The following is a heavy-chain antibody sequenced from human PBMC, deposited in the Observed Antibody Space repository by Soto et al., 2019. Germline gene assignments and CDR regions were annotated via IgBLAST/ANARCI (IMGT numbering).Heavy chain of an antibody. CDR1: GFTFSSYG. J-gene: IGHJ3*02. CDR3: AKVWDSGYSSGWAASAFDI. V-gene: IGHV3-30*18. CDR2: ISYDGSNK. Sequence: QVQLVESGGGVVQPGRSLRLSCAASGFTFSSYGMHWVRQAPGKGLEWVAVISYDGSNKYYADSVKGRFTISRNNSKNTLYLQMNSLRAEDTAVYYCAKVWDSGYSSGWAASAFDIWGQGTMVTVSS. D-gene: IGHD6-19*01.